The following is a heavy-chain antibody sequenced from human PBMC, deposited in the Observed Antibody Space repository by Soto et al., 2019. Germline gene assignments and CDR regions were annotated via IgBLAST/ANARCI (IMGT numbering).Heavy chain of an antibody. J-gene: IGHJ5*02. D-gene: IGHD6-25*01. CDR2: IYVTGST. CDR1: GATISKSF. CDR3: VRDGSKTLREWCDP. V-gene: IGHV4-4*07. Sequence: QVQLQESGPGLVKPSETLTLTCSVSGATISKSFWSWVRKPVGGGLEWMGRIYVTGSTDYNPSLRGRISMSVDIVKKTFSLRLTAVTAADTGVYYCVRDGSKTLREWCDPWSQGLKVTVAS.